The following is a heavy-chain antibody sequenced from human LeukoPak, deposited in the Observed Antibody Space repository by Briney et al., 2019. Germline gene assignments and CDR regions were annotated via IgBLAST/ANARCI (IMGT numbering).Heavy chain of an antibody. Sequence: SETLSLTCTVSGGSISSNYYYWGWFRQPPGKGLEWIGTIYHSGSTYYNPSLKSRVTLSMDTSKNQFSLKMSSVTAADTAVYYCARRSGGYYHYSDYWGQGTLVTVSS. V-gene: IGHV4-39*01. D-gene: IGHD1-26*01. J-gene: IGHJ4*02. CDR3: ARRSGGYYHYSDY. CDR2: IYHSGST. CDR1: GGSISSNYYY.